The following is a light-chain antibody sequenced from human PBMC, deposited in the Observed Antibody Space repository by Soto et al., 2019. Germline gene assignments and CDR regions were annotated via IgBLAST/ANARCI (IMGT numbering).Light chain of an antibody. Sequence: QSALTQPPSVSGAPGQRVTISCSGNSSNIGAGFDVHWYQQLPGAAPKLLIYASTNRPSGVPDRFSGSKSDTSASLAITGLRSGDEADYYCATWDDSLNGFVFGTGTKVTVL. J-gene: IGLJ1*01. CDR3: ATWDDSLNGFV. CDR1: SSNIGAGFD. CDR2: AST. V-gene: IGLV1-40*01.